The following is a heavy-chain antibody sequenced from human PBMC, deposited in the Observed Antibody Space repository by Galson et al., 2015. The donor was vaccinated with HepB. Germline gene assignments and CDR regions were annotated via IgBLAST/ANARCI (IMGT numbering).Heavy chain of an antibody. CDR3: ARAPLGNYYDSSGYRGPRGGMDV. CDR1: GFTFSSYG. J-gene: IGHJ6*02. V-gene: IGHV3-30*03. D-gene: IGHD3-22*01. CDR2: ISYDGSNK. Sequence: SLRLSCAASGFTFSSYGMHWVRQAPGKGLEWVAVISYDGSNKYYADSVKGRFTISRDNSKNTLYLQMNSLGAEDTAVYYCARAPLGNYYDSSGYRGPRGGMDVWGQGTTVTVSS.